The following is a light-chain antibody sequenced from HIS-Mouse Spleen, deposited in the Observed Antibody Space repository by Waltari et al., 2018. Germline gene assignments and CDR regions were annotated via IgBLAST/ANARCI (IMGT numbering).Light chain of an antibody. CDR1: QGISSY. V-gene: IGKV1-9*01. J-gene: IGKJ1*01. CDR3: QQLNSYPPT. CDR2: AAS. Sequence: DIQFNQSPSSLSASVADRATVTCRASQGISSYLAWYQQKPGKAPKLLIYAASTLQSGVPSRFSGSGSGTEFTLTISSLQPEDFATYYCQQLNSYPPTFGQGTKVEIK.